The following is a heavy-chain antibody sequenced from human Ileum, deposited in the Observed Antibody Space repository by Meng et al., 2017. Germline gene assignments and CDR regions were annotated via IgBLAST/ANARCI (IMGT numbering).Heavy chain of an antibody. Sequence: QVRLQGAGPGLVRPSETLSLICTVSGGSVSTSDYQWGWIRQPPGKGLEWIGYAGTNYNPSLKSRVTISVDTSKRQFSLKLTSVTAADTAVYYCARDHWGSLDYWGQGILVTVSS. CDR2: AGT. J-gene: IGHJ4*02. D-gene: IGHD7-27*01. V-gene: IGHV4-61*08. CDR1: GGSVSTSDYQ. CDR3: ARDHWGSLDY.